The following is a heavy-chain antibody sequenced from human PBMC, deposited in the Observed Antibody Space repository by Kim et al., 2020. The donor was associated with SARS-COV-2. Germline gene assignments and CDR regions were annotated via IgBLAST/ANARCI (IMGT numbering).Heavy chain of an antibody. Sequence: ASVKVSCKASGYTFTGYYMHWVRQAPGQGLEWMGRINPNSGGTNYEQKFQGRVTMTRDTSISTAYMELSRLRSDDTAVYYCATLALIAVASLNWFDPWGQGTLVTVSS. D-gene: IGHD6-19*01. V-gene: IGHV1-2*06. CDR2: INPNSGGT. CDR3: ATLALIAVASLNWFDP. CDR1: GYTFTGYY. J-gene: IGHJ5*02.